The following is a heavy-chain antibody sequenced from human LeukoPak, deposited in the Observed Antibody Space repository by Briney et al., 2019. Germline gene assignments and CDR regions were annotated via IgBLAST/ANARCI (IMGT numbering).Heavy chain of an antibody. CDR1: GGSISSGGYY. Sequence: SETLSLICTVSGGSISSGGYYWSWIRQHPGKGLEWIGYISYSGSTYYNPSLKTRVTISVDTSKNQFSLKLSSVTAADTAVYYCARGIVVVANFDYWGQGTLVTVSS. D-gene: IGHD3-22*01. CDR3: ARGIVVVANFDY. V-gene: IGHV4-31*03. CDR2: ISYSGST. J-gene: IGHJ4*02.